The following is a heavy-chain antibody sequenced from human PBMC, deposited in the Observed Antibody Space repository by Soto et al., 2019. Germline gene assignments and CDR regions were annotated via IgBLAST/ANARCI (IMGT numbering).Heavy chain of an antibody. CDR2: IYYSGST. CDR1: GGSISSGGYY. CDR3: ARGSTVTYYYGMDV. Sequence: SDTLSLTCTVSGGSISSGGYYWSWIRQHPGKGLEWIGYIYYSGSTYYNPSLKSRVTISVDTSKNQFSLKLSSVTAADTAVYYCARGSTVTYYYGMDVWGQGTTVTVSS. D-gene: IGHD4-4*01. J-gene: IGHJ6*02. V-gene: IGHV4-31*03.